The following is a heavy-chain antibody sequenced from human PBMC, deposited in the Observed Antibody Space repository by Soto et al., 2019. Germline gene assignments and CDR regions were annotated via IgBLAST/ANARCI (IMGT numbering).Heavy chain of an antibody. CDR3: AGARGYYYFDS. V-gene: IGHV1-3*01. Sequence: ASVKVSCKASGYTFTNYGVSWARQAPGQRLEWMGWINAGNGNTKYAQKFQGRVTITRDTSASTAYMELSSLRSEDTAVYYCAGARGYYYFDSWGQGTLVTVSS. D-gene: IGHD5-12*01. J-gene: IGHJ4*02. CDR1: GYTFTNYG. CDR2: INAGNGNT.